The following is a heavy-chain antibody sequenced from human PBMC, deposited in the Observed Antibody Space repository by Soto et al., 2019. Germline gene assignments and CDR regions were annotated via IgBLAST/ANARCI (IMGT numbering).Heavy chain of an antibody. V-gene: IGHV1-8*01. Sequence: ASVKVSCKASGYTFTSYDINWVRQATGQGLEWMGWMNPNSGNTGYAQKFQGRVTMTRNTSISTAYMELSSLRSEDTAVYYCARVPVVEWWTAAVYYGMDVWGQGTTVTVSS. J-gene: IGHJ6*02. CDR1: GYTFTSYD. CDR3: ARVPVVEWWTAAVYYGMDV. CDR2: MNPNSGNT. D-gene: IGHD2-15*01.